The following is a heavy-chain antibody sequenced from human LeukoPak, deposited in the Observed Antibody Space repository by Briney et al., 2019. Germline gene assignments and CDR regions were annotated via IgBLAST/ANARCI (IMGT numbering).Heavy chain of an antibody. CDR1: GFTFRSHW. CDR3: ATISAQTFDI. CDR2: IKPDGIDK. V-gene: IGHV3-7*01. Sequence: GGSLRLSCVGSGFTFRSHWVNWVRQSPGKGPEWVANIKPDGIDKYYVDSARGRFTVSRDNAKNSAFLQMTSLRAEDTAIYYCATISAQTFDIWGQGTLVSVSS. J-gene: IGHJ3*02. D-gene: IGHD5-24*01.